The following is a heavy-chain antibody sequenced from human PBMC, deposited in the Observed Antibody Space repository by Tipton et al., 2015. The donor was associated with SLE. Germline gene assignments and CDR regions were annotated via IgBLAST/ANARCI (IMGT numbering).Heavy chain of an antibody. V-gene: IGHV3-21*01. Sequence: SLRLSCAASGFTFSGYSMNWVRQAPGKGLEWVSSISSTSSYIYYAGSVKGRFTISRDNAKNSLYLQMNSLRAEDTAVYYCARDRGGSEYYYGMDVWGQGTTVTVSS. CDR1: GFTFSGYS. J-gene: IGHJ6*02. CDR2: ISSTSSYI. D-gene: IGHD2-15*01. CDR3: ARDRGGSEYYYGMDV.